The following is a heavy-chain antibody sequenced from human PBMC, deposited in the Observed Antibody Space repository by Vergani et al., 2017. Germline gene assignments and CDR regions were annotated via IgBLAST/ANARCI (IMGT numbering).Heavy chain of an antibody. CDR2: ISAYNGNT. CDR3: AGQAHALHYYYYMAV. CDR1: GYTFTSYG. J-gene: IGHJ6*03. Sequence: QVQLVQSGAEVKKPGASVKVSCKASGYTFTSYGISWVRQAPGQGLEWMGWISAYNGNTNYAQKLQGRVTMTTDTSTSTAYMELRSLRSHDTAVYYCAGQAHALHYYYYMAVWGKGTTVTVSS. V-gene: IGHV1-18*01.